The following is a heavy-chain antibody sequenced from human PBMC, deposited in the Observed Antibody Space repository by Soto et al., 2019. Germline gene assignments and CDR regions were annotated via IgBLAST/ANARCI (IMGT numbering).Heavy chain of an antibody. J-gene: IGHJ6*02. D-gene: IGHD3-3*01. CDR2: INPNSGGT. Sequence: AASVKVSCKASGYTFTGYYMHWVRQAPGQGLEWMGWINPNSGGTNYAQKFQGWVTMTRDTSISTAYMELSRLRSDDTAVYYCARDRRFLEWLSLGHYYYGMDVWGQGTTVTVSS. CDR1: GYTFTGYY. CDR3: ARDRRFLEWLSLGHYYYGMDV. V-gene: IGHV1-2*04.